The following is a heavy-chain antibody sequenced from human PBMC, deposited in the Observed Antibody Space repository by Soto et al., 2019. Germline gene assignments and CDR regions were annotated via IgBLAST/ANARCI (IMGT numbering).Heavy chain of an antibody. D-gene: IGHD3-10*01. CDR1: GFTFSNYN. CDR2: ITSSSSTI. Sequence: GGSLRLSCAASGFTFSNYNMNWVRQAPGKGLEWVSYITSSSSTIYYADSVKGRFTISRDNSENSLYLQMNSLRAEDTAVYYCAKELLWFGDSLDYWGQGTLVTVSS. V-gene: IGHV3-48*01. CDR3: AKELLWFGDSLDY. J-gene: IGHJ4*02.